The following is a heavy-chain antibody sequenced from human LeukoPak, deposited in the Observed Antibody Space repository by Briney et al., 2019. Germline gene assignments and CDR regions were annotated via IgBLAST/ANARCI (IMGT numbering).Heavy chain of an antibody. V-gene: IGHV3-23*01. CDR1: GFTFSTKS. J-gene: IGHJ4*02. CDR2: ISGSGGST. CDR3: AKDRYSGYDAFDY. Sequence: GGSLRLSCAVSGFTFSTKSMNWVRQAPGKGLEWVTVISGSGGSTYYADSVKGRFTISRDNSKNTLYLQMNSLRAEDTAVYYCAKDRYSGYDAFDYWGQGTLVTVSS. D-gene: IGHD5-12*01.